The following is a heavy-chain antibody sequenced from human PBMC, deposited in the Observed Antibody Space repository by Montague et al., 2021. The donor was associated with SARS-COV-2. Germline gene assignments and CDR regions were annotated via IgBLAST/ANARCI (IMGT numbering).Heavy chain of an antibody. CDR1: GGSFSDYY. Sequence: SETLSLTCAVHGGSFSDYYWSWIRQPPGKGLEWIGEINHSGSTNYNPSLKSRVTISVDTSKNQFSLKLSSVTAADTAVYYCARGAPTIRMIVVVFTGAGLYFDLWGRVTLVTVSS. V-gene: IGHV4-34*01. J-gene: IGHJ2*01. CDR3: ARGAPTIRMIVVVFTGAGLYFDL. D-gene: IGHD3-22*01. CDR2: INHSGST.